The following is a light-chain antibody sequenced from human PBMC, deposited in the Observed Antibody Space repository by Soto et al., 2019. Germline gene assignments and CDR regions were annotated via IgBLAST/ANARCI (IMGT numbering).Light chain of an antibody. J-gene: IGLJ1*01. CDR1: NSDVGIYNY. V-gene: IGLV2-14*01. CDR3: SSYTTSSTRV. Sequence: QSALTQPASVSGSPGQSITISCTGSNSDVGIYNYVSWYQQHPGKVPKLIIYEVTNRPSGVSNRFSGSKSGNTASLTISGLQDEDEDDYYCSSYTTSSTRVFGTGTKVTVL. CDR2: EVT.